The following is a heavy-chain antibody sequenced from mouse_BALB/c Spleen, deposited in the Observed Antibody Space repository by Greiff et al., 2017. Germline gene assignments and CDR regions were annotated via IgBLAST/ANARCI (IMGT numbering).Heavy chain of an antibody. CDR1: GFTFSSYT. CDR3: TREGLPLAMDY. V-gene: IGHV5-6-4*01. CDR2: ISSGGSYT. J-gene: IGHJ4*01. D-gene: IGHD2-2*01. Sequence: EVKLMESGGGLVKPGGSLKLSCAASGFTFSSYTMSWVRQTPEKRLEWVATISSGGSYTYYPDSVKGRFTISRDNAKNTLYLQMSSLKSEDTAMYYCTREGLPLAMDYWGQGTSVTVSS.